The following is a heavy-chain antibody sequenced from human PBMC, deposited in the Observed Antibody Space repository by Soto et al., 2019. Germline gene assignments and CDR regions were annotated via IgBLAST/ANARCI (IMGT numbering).Heavy chain of an antibody. CDR3: ASGGDYDSSGYPLDY. CDR2: LYYSGST. CDR1: GGSISSGDYY. J-gene: IGHJ4*02. D-gene: IGHD3-22*01. Sequence: QVQLQESGPGLVKPSQTLSLTCTVSGGSISSGDYYWSWIRQPPGKGLEWIGYLYYSGSTYYNPSLKSRVTISVDTSKNQFSLKLSSVTAADTAVYYCASGGDYDSSGYPLDYWGQGTLVTVFS. V-gene: IGHV4-30-4*01.